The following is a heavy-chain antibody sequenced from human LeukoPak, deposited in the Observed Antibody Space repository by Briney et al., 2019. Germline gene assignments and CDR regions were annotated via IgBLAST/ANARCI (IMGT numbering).Heavy chain of an antibody. CDR2: IYYSGST. V-gene: IGHV4-59*12. CDR3: AIEGGYCSGGSCYTT. CDR1: GGSISSYY. J-gene: IGHJ4*02. D-gene: IGHD2-15*01. Sequence: SETLSLTCTVSGGSISSYYWSWIRQPPGKGLEWIGYIYYSGSTNYNPSLKSRVTMSVDTPKNQFSLKLSSVTAADTAVYYCAIEGGYCSGGSCYTTWGQGTLVTVSS.